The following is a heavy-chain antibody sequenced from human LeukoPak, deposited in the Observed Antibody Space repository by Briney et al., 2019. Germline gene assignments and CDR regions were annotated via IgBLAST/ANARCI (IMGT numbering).Heavy chain of an antibody. J-gene: IGHJ4*02. CDR3: AKDTGPYGSGSYPDY. D-gene: IGHD3-10*01. V-gene: IGHV3-9*01. CDR1: GFTFDDYA. CDR2: ISWNSGSI. Sequence: GGSLRLSCAASGFTFDDYAMHWVRHAPGKGLEWVSGISWNSGSIGYADSVKGRFTISRDNAKNSLYLQMNSLRAEDTALYYCAKDTGPYGSGSYPDYWGQGTLVTVSS.